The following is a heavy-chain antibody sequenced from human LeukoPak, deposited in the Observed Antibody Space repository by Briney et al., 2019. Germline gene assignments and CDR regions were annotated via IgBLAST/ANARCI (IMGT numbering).Heavy chain of an antibody. J-gene: IGHJ4*02. CDR3: AKDMALYTGFDFDY. D-gene: IGHD5-12*01. V-gene: IGHV3-23*01. CDR2: ISGGGGST. Sequence: GGSMRLSCVASGFSFSTYDISWVRQAPGKGLEWVSGISGGGGSTSHADSVKGRFTISRDNSKKTVYLQMISLRAEDTAVYYCAKDMALYTGFDFDYWGQGTLVTVSS. CDR1: GFSFSTYD.